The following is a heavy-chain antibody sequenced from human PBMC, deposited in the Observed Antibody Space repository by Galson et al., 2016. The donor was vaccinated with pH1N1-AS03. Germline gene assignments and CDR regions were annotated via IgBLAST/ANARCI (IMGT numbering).Heavy chain of an antibody. J-gene: IGHJ5*02. V-gene: IGHV1-8*03. CDR3: SRGVVDCSGPACSGTLRFDP. Sequence: SVKVSCKASGYTFTTYDINWVRQAPGQGLEWMGWMNPDSGNTGYATCFQGRVTITRDTSISTAYLELSSLRYEDTAVYYWSRGVVDCSGPACSGTLRFDPWGQGTLFPVSS. CDR2: MNPDSGNT. CDR1: GYTFTTYD. D-gene: IGHD2-15*01.